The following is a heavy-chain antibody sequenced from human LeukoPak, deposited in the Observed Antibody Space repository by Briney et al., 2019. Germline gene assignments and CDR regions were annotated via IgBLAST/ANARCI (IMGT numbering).Heavy chain of an antibody. D-gene: IGHD5-18*01. Sequence: GESPQIGCQGSGYSFTSYWIGWVRQMPGKGLEWMGVIYPGDSDTRYSPSFQGQVTISADKSISTAYLQWSSHKASDTAMYYCARHEGTATVHFYYWGQGTLVTVSS. CDR2: IYPGDSDT. CDR1: GYSFTSYW. V-gene: IGHV5-51*01. J-gene: IGHJ4*02. CDR3: ARHEGTATVHFYY.